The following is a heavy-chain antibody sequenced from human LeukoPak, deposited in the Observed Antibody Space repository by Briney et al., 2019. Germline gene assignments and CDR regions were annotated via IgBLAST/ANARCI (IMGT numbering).Heavy chain of an antibody. V-gene: IGHV4-39*01. CDR1: GGSISSSSYY. D-gene: IGHD5-18*01. Sequence: SETLSLTCTVSGGSISSSSYYWGWIRQPPGKGLEWIGSIYYSGSTYYNPSLKSRVTISVDTSKNQFSLKLSSVTAADTAVYYCARPFGYSYGRYYFDYWGQGTLVTVSP. CDR3: ARPFGYSYGRYYFDY. CDR2: IYYSGST. J-gene: IGHJ4*02.